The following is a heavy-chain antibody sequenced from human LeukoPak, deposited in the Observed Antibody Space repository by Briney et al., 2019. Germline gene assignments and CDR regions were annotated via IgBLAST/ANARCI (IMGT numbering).Heavy chain of an antibody. Sequence: ASVKVSCKTSGYSENFYGITWVRQVAGQGLEWMGWISAQHGQAEYAPNSQDRVTMTTDTYTNTAYMELKSLRSDDTAVYYCAGSLGYCTSNVCYLKYWGQGTLVTVSS. V-gene: IGHV1-18*04. D-gene: IGHD2-8*01. CDR3: AGSLGYCTSNVCYLKY. CDR2: ISAQHGQA. J-gene: IGHJ4*02. CDR1: GYSENFYG.